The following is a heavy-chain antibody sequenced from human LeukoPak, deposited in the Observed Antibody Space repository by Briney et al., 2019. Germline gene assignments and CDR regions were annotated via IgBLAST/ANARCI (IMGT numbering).Heavy chain of an antibody. CDR2: IRSKANSYAT. V-gene: IGHV3-73*01. Sequence: GGSLRLSCAASGFTFSGSAMHWVRQASGKGLEWVGRIRSKANSYATAYAASVKGRFTISRDDSKNTAYLQMNSLKTEDTAVYYCTRLRPYYYGMDVWGQGTTVTVSS. CDR3: TRLRPYYYGMDV. CDR1: GFTFSGSA. D-gene: IGHD4-17*01. J-gene: IGHJ6*02.